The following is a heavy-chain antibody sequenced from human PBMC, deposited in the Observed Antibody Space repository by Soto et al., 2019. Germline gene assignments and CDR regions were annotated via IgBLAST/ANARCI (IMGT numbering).Heavy chain of an antibody. CDR1: GYSFTSYW. CDR3: ALRGNVDTAMYGFYFDY. CDR2: IDPSDSYT. D-gene: IGHD5-18*01. Sequence: GESLKISCKGSGYSFTSYWISWVRQMPGKGLEWMGRIDPSDSYTNYSPSFQGHVTISADKSISTAYLQWSSLKASDTAMYYCALRGNVDTAMYGFYFDYWGQGTLVTVSS. J-gene: IGHJ4*02. V-gene: IGHV5-10-1*01.